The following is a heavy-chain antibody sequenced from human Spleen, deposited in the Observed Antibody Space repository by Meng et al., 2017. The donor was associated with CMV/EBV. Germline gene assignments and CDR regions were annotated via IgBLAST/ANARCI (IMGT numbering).Heavy chain of an antibody. D-gene: IGHD3-22*01. CDR1: GGSISSYY. J-gene: IGHJ4*02. V-gene: IGHV4-59*12. Sequence: SETLSLTCTVSGGSISSYYWSWIRQPPGKGLEWIGYIYYSGSTNYVPSLRSRVTISLDTSNKQVSLRLTSVTAADTAVYYCAREFLHSGGYYAFDYWGQGALVTVSS. CDR3: AREFLHSGGYYAFDY. CDR2: IYYSGST.